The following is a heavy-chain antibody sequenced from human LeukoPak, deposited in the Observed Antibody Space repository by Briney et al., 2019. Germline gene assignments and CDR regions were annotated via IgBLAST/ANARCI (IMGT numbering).Heavy chain of an antibody. V-gene: IGHV4-59*01. Sequence: SETLSLTCSVSGVSISSCYWSWIRQPPGKGLEWIGYIYYSGGTSYSPSLKSRVTISVDTSKSQFSLKLSSVTAADTATYYCARSYGGNPGVFDYWGQGTLVTVSS. J-gene: IGHJ4*02. CDR3: ARSYGGNPGVFDY. D-gene: IGHD4-23*01. CDR2: IYYSGGT. CDR1: GVSISSCY.